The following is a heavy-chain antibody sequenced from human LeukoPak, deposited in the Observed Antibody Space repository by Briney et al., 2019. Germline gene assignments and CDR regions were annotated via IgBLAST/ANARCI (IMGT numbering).Heavy chain of an antibody. J-gene: IGHJ4*02. Sequence: GGSLRLSCAVSGFTFSSYSMNWVRQAPGKGLEWVSSISSSSSYIYYADSVKGRFTISRDNAKNSQYLQMNSLRAEDTAVYYCASSGDQLLSFAYFDYWGQGTLVTVSS. CDR1: GFTFSSYS. D-gene: IGHD2-2*01. CDR3: ASSGDQLLSFAYFDY. CDR2: ISSSSSYI. V-gene: IGHV3-21*01.